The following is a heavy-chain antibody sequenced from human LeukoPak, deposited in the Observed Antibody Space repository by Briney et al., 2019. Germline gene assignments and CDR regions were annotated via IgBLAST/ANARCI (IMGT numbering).Heavy chain of an antibody. Sequence: GGSLRLSCAASGFTFSSYAMSWVRQAPGKGLEWVSAISGSGGSTYYAGSVKGRFTISRDNSKNTLYLQMNSLRAEDTAVYYCAKDLRVRYYYDSSGYYRFDYWGQGTLVTVSS. D-gene: IGHD3-22*01. CDR2: ISGSGGST. V-gene: IGHV3-23*01. CDR1: GFTFSSYA. CDR3: AKDLRVRYYYDSSGYYRFDY. J-gene: IGHJ4*02.